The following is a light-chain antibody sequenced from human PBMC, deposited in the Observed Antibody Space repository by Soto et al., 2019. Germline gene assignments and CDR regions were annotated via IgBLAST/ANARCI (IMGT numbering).Light chain of an antibody. CDR3: QQYDKYST. V-gene: IGKV3D-20*01. J-gene: IGKJ1*01. Sequence: EIVLTQSPATLSLSPGERATLSGVASQSVSSSYLAWYQQKPGLAPRLLIYDASSRATGIPDRFSGSGSGTEFTLTFTSLQPDDFATYFCQQYDKYSTFGHGTKVDIK. CDR2: DAS. CDR1: QSVSSSY.